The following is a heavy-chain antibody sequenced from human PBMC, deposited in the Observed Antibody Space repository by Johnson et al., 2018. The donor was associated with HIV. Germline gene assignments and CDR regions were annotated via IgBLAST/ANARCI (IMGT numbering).Heavy chain of an antibody. D-gene: IGHD2-21*02. J-gene: IGHJ3*02. CDR2: IYSGGST. Sequence: VQLMESGGGLIQPGGSLRLSCAVSGFTVSTSYMTWVRQAPGKGLDWVSVIYSGGSTYYADSVKGRFIISRANPMNSLYLQMHSLRAEDTALYYCARDPYCGGDCYSWLFVFDIWGQGTVVTVSS. V-gene: IGHV3-53*01. CDR3: ARDPYCGGDCYSWLFVFDI. CDR1: GFTVSTSY.